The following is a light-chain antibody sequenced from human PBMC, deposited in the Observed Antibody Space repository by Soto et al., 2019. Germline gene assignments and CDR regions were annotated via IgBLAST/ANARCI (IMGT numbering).Light chain of an antibody. CDR1: NSNIGRNT. Sequence: SLLPQPPSASGTPGQMVTISCSGSNSNIGRNTVNWYQQFPGAAPNLLIHSDNERPSGVPDRFSGSRSGTSASLAISGLQSEDEADYYCAAWDESPNVPVFGGGTKVTVL. J-gene: IGLJ3*02. V-gene: IGLV1-44*01. CDR2: SDN. CDR3: AAWDESPNVPV.